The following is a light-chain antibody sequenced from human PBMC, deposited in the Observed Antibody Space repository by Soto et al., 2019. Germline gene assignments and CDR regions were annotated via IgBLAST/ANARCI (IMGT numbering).Light chain of an antibody. CDR3: QQYKSYSRM. J-gene: IGKJ1*01. CDR2: DAS. V-gene: IGKV1-5*01. CDR1: QSISSW. Sequence: DIQMTQSPSTLSASVGDRVTITYRASQSISSWLAWYQQKPGKAPKLLIYDASTLESGVPSRFTGRGSGTEFTLTISSLQPEDFATYYCQQYKSYSRMFGQGTKVDIK.